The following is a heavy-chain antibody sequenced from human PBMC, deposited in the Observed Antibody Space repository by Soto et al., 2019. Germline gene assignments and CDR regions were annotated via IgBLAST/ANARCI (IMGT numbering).Heavy chain of an antibody. Sequence: GGSLRLSCAASGSTFSSYWMSWVRQAPGKGLEWVANIKQDGSEKYYVDSVKGRFTISSDNAKNSLYLQMNSLRAEDTADYYCARDLFVALLPYYDYWSGYYTHDAFDIWGQGTIVTVS. V-gene: IGHV3-7*03. CDR2: IKQDGSEK. D-gene: IGHD3-3*01. CDR1: GSTFSSYW. J-gene: IGHJ3*02. CDR3: ARDLFVALLPYYDYWSGYYTHDAFDI.